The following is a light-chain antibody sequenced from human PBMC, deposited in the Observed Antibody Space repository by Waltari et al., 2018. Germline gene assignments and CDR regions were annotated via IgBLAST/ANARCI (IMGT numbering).Light chain of an antibody. Sequence: EIVMTQSPAALSVSPGERATLSCRASHTISSDLAWYQQKPGQAPRLLIYGASTRATGVTLRFSGSASGTEFTLTISSLQSEDFAVYHCQQYDKWPPTFGQGTKLEIK. CDR3: QQYDKWPPT. J-gene: IGKJ2*01. V-gene: IGKV3-15*01. CDR1: HTISSD. CDR2: GAS.